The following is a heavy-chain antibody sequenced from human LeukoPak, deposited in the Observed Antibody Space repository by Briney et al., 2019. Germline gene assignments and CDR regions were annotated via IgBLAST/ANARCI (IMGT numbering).Heavy chain of an antibody. CDR1: GYSFTSYW. CDR3: ARAPRHSTTWSNFDY. J-gene: IGHJ4*02. D-gene: IGHD6-13*01. V-gene: IGHV5-51*01. Sequence: GESLKISCKGSGYSFTSYWIGWVRQMSGKGLEWMGIIYPGDSDTRYSPSFQGQVTISADKSISTAYLQWSGLQASDTAMYCCARAPRHSTTWSNFDYWGQGTLVTVSS. CDR2: IYPGDSDT.